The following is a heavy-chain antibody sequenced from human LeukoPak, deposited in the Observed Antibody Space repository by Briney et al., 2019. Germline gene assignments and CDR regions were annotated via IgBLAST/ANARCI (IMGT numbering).Heavy chain of an antibody. CDR1: GCSISSGGYY. CDR2: IYYSGST. J-gene: IGHJ4*02. V-gene: IGHV4-31*03. D-gene: IGHD3-3*01. Sequence: SQTLSLTCTVSGCSISSGGYYWSWIRQHPGKGLEWIGYIYYSGSTYYNPSLKSRVTISVDTSKNQFSLKLSSVTAADTAVYYCAREGAILYYFDYWGQGTLVTVSS. CDR3: AREGAILYYFDY.